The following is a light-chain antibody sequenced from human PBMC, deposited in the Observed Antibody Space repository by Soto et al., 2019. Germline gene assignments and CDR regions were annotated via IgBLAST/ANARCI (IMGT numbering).Light chain of an antibody. Sequence: DIQMTQSPSTLSASVGARVTITCRASQTLSSWLAWYQQKPGKAPKLLIYDVSSLESGVPSRFSGSGSGTEFTLTISSLQPDDFATYYCQQYNSYSLTFGGGTKVEIK. CDR2: DVS. CDR1: QTLSSW. J-gene: IGKJ4*01. CDR3: QQYNSYSLT. V-gene: IGKV1-5*01.